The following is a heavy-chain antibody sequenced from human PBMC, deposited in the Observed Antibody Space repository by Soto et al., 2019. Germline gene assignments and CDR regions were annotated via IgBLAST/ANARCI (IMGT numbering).Heavy chain of an antibody. J-gene: IGHJ4*02. CDR3: ARRDSSGWYSLDY. CDR1: GFIFSNYP. D-gene: IGHD6-19*01. Sequence: GGSLRLSCAVSGFIFSNYPMSWVRQAPGKGLEWVSSVSPSGSNTYYADSVKGRFTMSRDNSDNRLHLQMNSLRAEDTAVYFCARRDSSGWYSLDYWGQGTLVTVSS. V-gene: IGHV3-23*01. CDR2: VSPSGSNT.